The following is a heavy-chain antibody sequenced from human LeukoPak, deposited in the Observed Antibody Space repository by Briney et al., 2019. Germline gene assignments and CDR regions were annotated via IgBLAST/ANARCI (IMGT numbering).Heavy chain of an antibody. CDR3: AKDRSDYGGQFDY. V-gene: IGHV3-23*01. CDR2: ISGSGGST. Sequence: PGGSLRLSCAASGFTFSSYAMSWVRQAPGKGLEWVSAISGSGGSTYYADSVKGRFTISRDNSKNTLYLQMNSLRTEDTAVYYCAKDRSDYGGQFDYWGQGTLVTVSS. CDR1: GFTFSSYA. J-gene: IGHJ4*02. D-gene: IGHD4-23*01.